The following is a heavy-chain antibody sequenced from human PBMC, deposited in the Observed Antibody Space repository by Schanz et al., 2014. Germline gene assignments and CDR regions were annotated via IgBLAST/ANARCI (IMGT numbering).Heavy chain of an antibody. D-gene: IGHD5-12*01. CDR3: ARKVVATIGGYYDN. J-gene: IGHJ4*02. V-gene: IGHV3-23*04. CDR1: GFTFSSYW. CDR2: MNESHSTI. Sequence: VQLVESGGGVVQPGRSLRLSCAASGFTFSSYWMHWVRQVPGKGLEWVSAMNESHSTIYYADSVRGRFTISRDNAENTLFLQMNSLRAEDTAVYYCARKVVATIGGYYDNWGQGTLVIVSS.